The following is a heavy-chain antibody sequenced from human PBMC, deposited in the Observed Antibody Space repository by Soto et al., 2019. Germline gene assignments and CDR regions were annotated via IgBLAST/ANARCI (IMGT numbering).Heavy chain of an antibody. J-gene: IGHJ4*02. CDR2: IKTDGPAT. CDR1: GFTFSSYW. D-gene: IGHD3-16*01. CDR3: AKDLSWGQCDY. V-gene: IGHV3-74*03. Sequence: EVQLVESGGGLVQPGGSLRLSCAASGFTFSSYWMHWVRQDPGQGLVWVSSIKTDGPATQYADSVKGRFTVSRDNAKNTLYLQMNSLRAEDTAVYYCAKDLSWGQCDYWGQGTLVTVSS.